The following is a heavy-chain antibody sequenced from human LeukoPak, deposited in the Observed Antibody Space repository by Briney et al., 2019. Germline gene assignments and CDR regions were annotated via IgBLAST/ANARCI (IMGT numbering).Heavy chain of an antibody. CDR2: IYNGEAT. V-gene: IGHV4-39*01. CDR1: GGSVSTIAYY. J-gene: IGHJ4*02. D-gene: IGHD2-2*01. CDR3: VRLAGVPPAVDN. Sequence: SEPLSLTCTVSGGSVSTIAYYWGWIRQPPGKGLEYLGYIYNGEATYYNPSLKSRVTISVDTSKNQFSLRLTSVTAADTAVYYCVRLAGVPPAVDNWGQGTLVTVSS.